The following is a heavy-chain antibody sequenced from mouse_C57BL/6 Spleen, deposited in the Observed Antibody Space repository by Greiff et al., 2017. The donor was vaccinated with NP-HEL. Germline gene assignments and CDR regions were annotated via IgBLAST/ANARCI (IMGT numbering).Heavy chain of an antibody. CDR2: ISYDGSN. D-gene: IGHD1-1*01. Sequence: DVKLQESGPGLVKPSQSLSLTCSVTGYSITSGYYWNWIRQFPGNKLEWMGYISYDGSNNYNPSLKNRISITRDTSKNQFFLKLNSMTTEDTATYYCARVDYYGSSYGGDYYAMDYWGQGTSVTVSS. V-gene: IGHV3-6*01. CDR1: GYSITSGYY. CDR3: ARVDYYGSSYGGDYYAMDY. J-gene: IGHJ4*01.